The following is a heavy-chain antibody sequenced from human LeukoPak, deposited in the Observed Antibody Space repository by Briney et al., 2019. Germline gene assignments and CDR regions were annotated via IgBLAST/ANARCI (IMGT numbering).Heavy chain of an antibody. V-gene: IGHV3-23*01. J-gene: IGHJ6*03. CDR1: GFTFSSYA. CDR3: AKTRGFWSGSSNYYYMDV. Sequence: GGSLRLSCAASGFTFSSYAISWVRQAPGKGLEWVSAISGSGGSTYYADSVKGRFTISRDNSKNTLYLQMNSLRAEDTAVYYCAKTRGFWSGSSNYYYMDVWGKGTTVTVSS. CDR2: ISGSGGST. D-gene: IGHD3-3*01.